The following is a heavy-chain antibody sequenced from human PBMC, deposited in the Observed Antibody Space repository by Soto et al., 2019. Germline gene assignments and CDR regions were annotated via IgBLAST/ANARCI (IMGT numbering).Heavy chain of an antibody. CDR2: IYPGDSDT. V-gene: IGHV5-51*01. J-gene: IGHJ3*02. CDR3: ASSVLRYFDWSRHAFDI. D-gene: IGHD3-9*01. CDR1: GYSFTSYW. Sequence: PGESLKISCKGSGYSFTSYWIGWVRQMPGKGLEWMGIIYPGDSDTRYSPSFQGQVTISADKSISTAYLQWSSLKASDTAMYYCASSVLRYFDWSRHAFDIWGQGTMVTV.